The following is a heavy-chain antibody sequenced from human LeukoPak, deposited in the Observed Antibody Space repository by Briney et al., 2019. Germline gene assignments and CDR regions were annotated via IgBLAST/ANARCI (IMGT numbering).Heavy chain of an antibody. J-gene: IGHJ4*02. V-gene: IGHV3-48*04. CDR3: ARGPYDYVWGSYRRDYFDY. D-gene: IGHD3-16*02. CDR2: ISSSSSTI. Sequence: GGSLRLSCAASGFTFDDSGMNWVRQAPGKGLEWVSYISSSSSTIYYADSVKGRFTISRDNAKKSLYLQMNSLRAEDTAVYYCARGPYDYVWGSYRRDYFDYWGQGTLVTVSS. CDR1: GFTFDDSG.